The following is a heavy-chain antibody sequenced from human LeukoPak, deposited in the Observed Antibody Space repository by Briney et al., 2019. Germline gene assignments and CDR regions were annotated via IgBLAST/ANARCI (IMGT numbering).Heavy chain of an antibody. V-gene: IGHV1-46*01. CDR1: GYTFTRYY. Sequence: ASVKVSCKASGYTFTRYYMYWVRQAPGQGLEWMGIINPSGGSTNYAQKFQGRVTMTRDTSTNTVYMELSSLRSEDTAVYYCARGPSITMIRGGQWYYYMDVWGKGTTLTISS. J-gene: IGHJ6*03. CDR3: ARGPSITMIRGGQWYYYMDV. CDR2: INPSGGST. D-gene: IGHD3-10*01.